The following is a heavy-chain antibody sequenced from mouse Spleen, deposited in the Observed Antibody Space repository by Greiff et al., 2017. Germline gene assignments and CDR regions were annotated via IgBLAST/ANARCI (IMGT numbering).Heavy chain of an antibody. D-gene: IGHD2-1*01. CDR3: ARGGNSRYWYFDV. Sequence: QVQLKQSGSELRSPGSSVKLSCKDFDSEVFPIAYMSWVRQKPGHGFEWIGGILPSIGRTIYGEKFEDKATLDADTLSNTAYLELNSLTSEDSAIYYCARGGNSRYWYFDVWGAGTTVTVSS. V-gene: IGHV15-2*01. CDR1: DSEVFPIAY. CDR2: ILPSIGRT. J-gene: IGHJ1*01.